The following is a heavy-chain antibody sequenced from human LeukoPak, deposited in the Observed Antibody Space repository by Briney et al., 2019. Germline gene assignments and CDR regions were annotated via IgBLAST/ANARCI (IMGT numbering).Heavy chain of an antibody. Sequence: GGSLRLSCAASGFTFSSYAMSWVRQAPGKGVEWVSAISGSGGSTYYADSVEGRFTTSRDNSKNTLYLQMNSLRAEDTAVHYCAKEYSSSWPIEEYFQHWGQGTLVTVSS. CDR2: ISGSGGST. J-gene: IGHJ1*01. D-gene: IGHD6-13*01. CDR3: AKEYSSSWPIEEYFQH. CDR1: GFTFSSYA. V-gene: IGHV3-23*01.